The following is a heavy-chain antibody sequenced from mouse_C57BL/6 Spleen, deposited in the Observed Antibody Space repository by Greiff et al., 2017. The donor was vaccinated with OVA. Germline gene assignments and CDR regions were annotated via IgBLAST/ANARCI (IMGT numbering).Heavy chain of an antibody. D-gene: IGHD2-4*01. V-gene: IGHV1-53*01. CDR1: GYTFTSYW. CDR3: ARWGDYDYDGDQYYYAMDD. CDR2: INPSNGGT. Sequence: QVQLQQPGTELVKPGASVKLSCKASGYTFTSYWMHWVKQRPGQGLEWIGNINPSNGGTNYNEKFKSKATLTVDKSSSTAYMQLSSLTSEDSAVNYCARWGDYDYDGDQYYYAMDDWGQGTSVTVSS. J-gene: IGHJ4*01.